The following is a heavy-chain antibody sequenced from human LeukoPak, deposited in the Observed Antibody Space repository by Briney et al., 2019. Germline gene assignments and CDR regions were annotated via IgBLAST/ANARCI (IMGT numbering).Heavy chain of an antibody. CDR3: ATLGSSGYYPNWFDP. CDR1: NYSISSGYY. D-gene: IGHD3-22*01. J-gene: IGHJ5*02. V-gene: IGHV4-38-2*02. CDR2: VYYSGST. Sequence: SETLSLTCTVSNYSISSGYYWGWIRQPPGKGLEWIASVYYSGSTYYNPSLKSRVTISVDTSKNQFSLKLSSVTAADTAVYYCATLGSSGYYPNWFDPWGQGTLVTVSS.